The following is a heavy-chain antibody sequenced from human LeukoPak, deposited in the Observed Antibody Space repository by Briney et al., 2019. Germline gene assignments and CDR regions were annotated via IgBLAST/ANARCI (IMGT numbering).Heavy chain of an antibody. CDR1: GGSISSGGYY. D-gene: IGHD4-17*01. CDR2: IYYSGST. J-gene: IGHJ4*02. Sequence: PSQTLSLTCTVSGGSISSGGYYWSWIRQPPGRGLEWIGYIYYSGSTYYNPSLKSRVTISVDTSKNQFSLKLSSVTAADTAVYYCARFRDYGDYFDYWGQGTLVTVSS. CDR3: ARFRDYGDYFDY. V-gene: IGHV4-31*03.